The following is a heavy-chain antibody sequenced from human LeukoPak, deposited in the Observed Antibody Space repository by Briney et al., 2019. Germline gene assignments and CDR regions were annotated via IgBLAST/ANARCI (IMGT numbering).Heavy chain of an antibody. CDR2: ISYDGSRK. CDR1: GFIFSTYG. J-gene: IGHJ6*03. Sequence: GGSLRLSCAASGFIFSTYGMHWVRQAPGKGLEWVAYISYDGSRKNYADSVKGRFTISRDNSKNTLYLQMNSLRAEDTAVYYCAKDWGYSSSSGRYYYYYYYYMDVWGKGTTVTVSS. CDR3: AKDWGYSSSSGRYYYYYYYYMDV. V-gene: IGHV3-30*02. D-gene: IGHD6-6*01.